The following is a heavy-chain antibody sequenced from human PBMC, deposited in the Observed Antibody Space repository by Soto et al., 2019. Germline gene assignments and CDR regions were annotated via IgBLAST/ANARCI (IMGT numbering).Heavy chain of an antibody. D-gene: IGHD3-22*01. Sequence: GGSLRLSCAASGFTFSGSAMHWVRQASGKGLEWVGRIRSKANSYATEHAASVKGRFAISIDDTKTSAYLQMYSMKPEEMAVDYCTSYYYDSSGYHAFDIWGQGTMVTV. J-gene: IGHJ3*02. CDR3: TSYYYDSSGYHAFDI. V-gene: IGHV3-73*01. CDR2: IRSKANSYAT. CDR1: GFTFSGSA.